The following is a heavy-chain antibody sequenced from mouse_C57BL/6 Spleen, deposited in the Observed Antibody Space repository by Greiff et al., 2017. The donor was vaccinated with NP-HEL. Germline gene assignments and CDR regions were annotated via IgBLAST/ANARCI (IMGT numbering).Heavy chain of an antibody. V-gene: IGHV1-4*01. J-gene: IGHJ3*01. CDR2: INPSSGYT. CDR1: GYTFTSYT. D-gene: IGHD1-1*02. Sequence: QVQLQQSGAELARPGASVKMSCKASGYTFTSYTMHWVKQRPGQGLEWIGYINPSSGYTKYNQKFKDKATLTADKSSSTAYMQLSSLTSDVSAVYCCAADGGLPSYWGQGTLVTVSA. CDR3: AADGGLPSY.